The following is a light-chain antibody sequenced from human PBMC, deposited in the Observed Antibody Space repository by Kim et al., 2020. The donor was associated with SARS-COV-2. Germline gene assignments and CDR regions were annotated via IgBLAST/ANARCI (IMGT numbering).Light chain of an antibody. CDR2: RDS. V-gene: IGLV3-9*01. CDR3: QVWYSSTV. J-gene: IGLJ2*01. Sequence: VALLQPAMINCGRHNIETKNVPWYQRKPGQAHLRVSYRDSKLPSGIPERFSGSNSGNTATLSISRAQSGDEADYYCQVWYSSTVFGGGTQLTVL. CDR1: NIETKN.